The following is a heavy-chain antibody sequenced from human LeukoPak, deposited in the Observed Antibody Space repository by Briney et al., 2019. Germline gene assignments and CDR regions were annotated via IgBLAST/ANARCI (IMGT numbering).Heavy chain of an antibody. Sequence: SETLSLTCTVSGGSISSYYWSWIRQPPGKGLEWIGYIYYSGSTNYNPSLKSRVTISVDTSKNQFSLKLSSVTAADTAVYYCARAGIQLWSHYFDYWGQGTLVTVSS. CDR3: ARAGIQLWSHYFDY. V-gene: IGHV4-59*01. CDR2: IYYSGST. J-gene: IGHJ4*02. D-gene: IGHD5-18*01. CDR1: GGSISSYY.